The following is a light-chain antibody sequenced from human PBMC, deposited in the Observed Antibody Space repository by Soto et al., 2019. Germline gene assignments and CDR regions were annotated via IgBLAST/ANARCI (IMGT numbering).Light chain of an antibody. V-gene: IGKV1-5*01. CDR3: QQYETFSGT. J-gene: IGKJ1*01. Sequence: DIEMSQSPSSLSASVGDRVTLTCRASQSLNRWLAWYRQKPGEAPKLLIYDASALPRGVPSRFSGSGSGTKFTLTIASLQPDDFATYYCQQYETFSGTFGPGTKVDI. CDR1: QSLNRW. CDR2: DAS.